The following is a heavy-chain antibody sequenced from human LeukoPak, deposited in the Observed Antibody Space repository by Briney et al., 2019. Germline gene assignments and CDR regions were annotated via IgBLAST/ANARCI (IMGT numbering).Heavy chain of an antibody. Sequence: SETLSLTCTVSGGSISSYYWSWIRQPAGKGLEWIGRIYTSGSTNYNPSLKSRVTISVDTSKNQFSLKLSSVTAADTAVYYCARGPTGYGTVTMAYYYGMDVWGQGTTVTVSS. V-gene: IGHV4-4*07. D-gene: IGHD4-17*01. CDR2: IYTSGST. CDR3: ARGPTGYGTVTMAYYYGMDV. CDR1: GGSISSYY. J-gene: IGHJ6*02.